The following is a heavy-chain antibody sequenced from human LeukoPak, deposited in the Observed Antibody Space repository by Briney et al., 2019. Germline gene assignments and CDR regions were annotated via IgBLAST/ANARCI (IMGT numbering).Heavy chain of an antibody. Sequence: GGSLRLSCAASGFTFSSYARSWVRQAPGKGLEWVSAISGSGGSTYYADSVKGRFTISRDNSKNTLYLQMNSLRAEDTAVYYCAKDRDCSSTSCLGWFDPWGQGTLVTVSS. J-gene: IGHJ5*02. CDR3: AKDRDCSSTSCLGWFDP. CDR1: GFTFSSYA. D-gene: IGHD2-2*01. CDR2: ISGSGGST. V-gene: IGHV3-23*01.